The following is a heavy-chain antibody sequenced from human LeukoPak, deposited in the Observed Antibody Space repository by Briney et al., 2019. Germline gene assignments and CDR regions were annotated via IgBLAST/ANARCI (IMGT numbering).Heavy chain of an antibody. CDR3: AKNVGVVTDFDY. CDR1: GFPFSSYP. J-gene: IGHJ4*02. V-gene: IGHV3-23*01. CDR2: ISGSGGST. D-gene: IGHD3-3*01. Sequence: PGGSLRLSCAGSGFPFSSYPISWVRQAPGKGLEWVSAISGSGGSTYYADSVKGRFTISRDNSKNTLYLQMNSLRAEDTAVYYCAKNVGVVTDFDYWGQGTLVTVSS.